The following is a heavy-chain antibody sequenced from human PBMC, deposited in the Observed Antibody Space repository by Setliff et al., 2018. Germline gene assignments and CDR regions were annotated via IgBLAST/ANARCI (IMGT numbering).Heavy chain of an antibody. CDR1: GGSFDSGTHY. V-gene: IGHV4-61*02. CDR3: AGTPARGTTWLSPFDY. D-gene: IGHD3-9*01. CDR2: IQGTGNT. J-gene: IGHJ4*02. Sequence: PSETLSLTCTVTGGSFDSGTHYWSWIRQPAGKVPEWIGLIQGTGNTNYNPSLQSRATISTDTSKNQISLKITSVTAADTALYSCAGTPARGTTWLSPFDYWGQGIQVTVSS.